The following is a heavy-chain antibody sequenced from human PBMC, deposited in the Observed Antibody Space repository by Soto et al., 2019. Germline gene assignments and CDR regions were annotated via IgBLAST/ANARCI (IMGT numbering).Heavy chain of an antibody. CDR1: GGTFSSYA. D-gene: IGHD3-10*01. V-gene: IGHV1-69*06. J-gene: IGHJ6*02. Sequence: SVKVSCKASGGTFSSYAISWVRQAPGQGLEWMGGIIPIFGTANYAQKFQGRVTITADKSTSTAYMELSSLRSEDTAVYYCARKRVLGGDYYYGMDVWGQGTTVTVYS. CDR2: IIPIFGTA. CDR3: ARKRVLGGDYYYGMDV.